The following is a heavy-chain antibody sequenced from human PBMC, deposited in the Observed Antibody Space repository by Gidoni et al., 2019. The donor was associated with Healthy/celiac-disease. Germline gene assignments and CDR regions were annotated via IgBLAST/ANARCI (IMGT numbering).Heavy chain of an antibody. CDR3: ARYSSSYYYYGMDV. D-gene: IGHD6-6*01. V-gene: IGHV3-21*01. CDR1: GFTFSSYS. CDR2: ISSSSSYI. J-gene: IGHJ6*02. Sequence: VQLVESGGGLVKPGGSLRLSCAASGFTFSSYSMNWVRQAPGKGLEWVSSISSSSSYIYYADSVKGRFTISRDNAKNSLYLQMNSLRAEDTAVYYCARYSSSYYYYGMDVWGQGTTVTVSS.